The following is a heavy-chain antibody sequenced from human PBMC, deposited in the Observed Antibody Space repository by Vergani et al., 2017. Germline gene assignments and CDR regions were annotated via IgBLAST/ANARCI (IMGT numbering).Heavy chain of an antibody. CDR2: ISSNGGST. J-gene: IGHJ4*02. CDR1: GFTFSSYA. Sequence: EVQLVESGGGLVQPGGSLRLSCSASGFTFSSYAMHWVRQAPGKGLEYVSAISSNGGSTYYADSVKGRFTISRDNSKNTLYPYMSSLRAEDSAVSYCVKATPIPLDSLTGYYDYWGQGTLVTVSS. D-gene: IGHD3-9*01. V-gene: IGHV3-64D*06. CDR3: VKATPIPLDSLTGYYDY.